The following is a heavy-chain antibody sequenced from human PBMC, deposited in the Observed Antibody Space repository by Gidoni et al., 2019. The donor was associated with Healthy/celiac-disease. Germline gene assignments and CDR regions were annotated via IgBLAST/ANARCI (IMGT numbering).Heavy chain of an antibody. CDR3: AREDYGGYVDY. V-gene: IGHV4-59*01. CDR2: IYYSGST. J-gene: IGHJ4*02. CDR1: GGSISSYY. Sequence: QVQLQESGPGLVKPSETLSLTCTVSGGSISSYYWSWIRQPPGKGLEWIGYIYYSGSTNYNPSLKSRVTISVDTSKNQFSLKLSSVTAADTAVYYCAREDYGGYVDYWGQGTLVTVSS. D-gene: IGHD4-17*01.